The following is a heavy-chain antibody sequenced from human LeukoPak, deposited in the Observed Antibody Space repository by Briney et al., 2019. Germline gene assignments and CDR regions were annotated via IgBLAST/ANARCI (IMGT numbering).Heavy chain of an antibody. CDR3: ASEGVYYWRTTRYFHY. D-gene: IGHD1-1*01. V-gene: IGHV4-39*07. J-gene: IGHJ4*02. CDR2: IYYSGST. Sequence: SETLSLTCTVSGGSISSSSYYWGWIRQPPGKGLEWIGSIYYSGSTYYNPSLKSRVTISVDTSKNQFSLKLSSVTAADTAVYYCASEGVYYWRTTRYFHYWGQGTLVTVSS. CDR1: GGSISSSSYY.